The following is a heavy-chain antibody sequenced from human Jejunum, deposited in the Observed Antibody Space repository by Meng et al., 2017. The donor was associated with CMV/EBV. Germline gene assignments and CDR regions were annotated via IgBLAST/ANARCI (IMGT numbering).Heavy chain of an antibody. CDR3: TRADSSNYGSLFDY. Sequence: FTFSGYAVHWVRQASGKGLEWVGRIRGKAHSYATSYAASVKGRFTISRDDSKNTAYLQMNSLKTEDTAVYYCTRADSSNYGSLFDYWGQGTLVTVSS. D-gene: IGHD4-11*01. CDR2: IRGKAHSYAT. V-gene: IGHV3-73*01. J-gene: IGHJ4*02. CDR1: FTFSGYA.